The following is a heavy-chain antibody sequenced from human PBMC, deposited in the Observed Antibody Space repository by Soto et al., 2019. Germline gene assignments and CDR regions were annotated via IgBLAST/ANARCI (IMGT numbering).Heavy chain of an antibody. CDR1: GFTFNNYA. CDR2: ISGGGDTT. V-gene: IGHV3-23*01. Sequence: EVQLLESGGGLVQPGGSLRLSCAASGFTFNNYAMPWVRQAPGKGLEWVSAISGGGDTTSYADSVKGRFTVSRDGSKNTLYLKMSSLRAEDTALYYCAKGRGGSGSLTPRVDFWGQGTLVTVSS. CDR3: AKGRGGSGSLTPRVDF. D-gene: IGHD3-10*01. J-gene: IGHJ4*02.